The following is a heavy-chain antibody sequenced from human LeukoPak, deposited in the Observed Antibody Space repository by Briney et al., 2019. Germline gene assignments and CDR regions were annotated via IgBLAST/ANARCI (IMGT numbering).Heavy chain of an antibody. D-gene: IGHD1-1*01. V-gene: IGHV3-23*01. J-gene: IGHJ4*02. CDR3: ARGAAEAGTFDS. CDR2: ISGGGGNT. Sequence: GGSLRLSCAASGFTFSNFAMSWVRQAPGKGLEWVSGISGGGGNTYYADSVKGRFTISRDSSKNTLCLQMNSLRPEDTAVYYCARGAAEAGTFDSWGQGTLVTVSS. CDR1: GFTFSNFA.